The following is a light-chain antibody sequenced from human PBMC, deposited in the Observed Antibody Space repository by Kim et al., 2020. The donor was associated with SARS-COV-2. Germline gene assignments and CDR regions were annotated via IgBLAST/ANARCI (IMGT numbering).Light chain of an antibody. CDR1: QSVNKY. Sequence: EIVLTQSPATLSLSPGERVTLSCRASQSVNKYLAWFQHKPGQAPRLLIYDASIRATGIPARFTGSGSGTDFTLTINSLEPDDFAVYYCQQRGDWPPYTFGQGTKLEI. CDR2: DAS. J-gene: IGKJ2*01. V-gene: IGKV3-11*01. CDR3: QQRGDWPPYT.